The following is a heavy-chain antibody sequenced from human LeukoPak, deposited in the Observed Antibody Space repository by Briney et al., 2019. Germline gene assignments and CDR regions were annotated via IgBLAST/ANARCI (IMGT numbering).Heavy chain of an antibody. CDR2: TYYRSKWYN. V-gene: IGHV6-1*01. J-gene: IGHJ4*02. CDR1: GDSVSSNNVA. D-gene: IGHD1-14*01. Sequence: SQTLSLTCAISGDSVSSNNVAWNWIRQSPSRGLEWLGRTYYRSKWYNDYAVSVKSRITINPDTSKNQFSLQLNSVTPEDTAVYYCARGVTAVFDFWGQGTLVTVSS. CDR3: ARGVTAVFDF.